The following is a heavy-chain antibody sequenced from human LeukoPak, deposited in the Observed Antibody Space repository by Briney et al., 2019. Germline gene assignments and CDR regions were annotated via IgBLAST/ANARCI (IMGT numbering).Heavy chain of an antibody. CDR3: ARGAMAAAGLNWFDP. V-gene: IGHV4-59*08. Sequence: SETLSLTCTVSGGSISSYYWSWLRQPPGKGLEWIGYIYYSGSTNYNPSLKSRVTISVDTSKNQFSLKLSSVTAADTAVYYCARGAMAAAGLNWFDPWGQGTLVTVSS. CDR2: IYYSGST. J-gene: IGHJ5*02. D-gene: IGHD6-13*01. CDR1: GGSISSYY.